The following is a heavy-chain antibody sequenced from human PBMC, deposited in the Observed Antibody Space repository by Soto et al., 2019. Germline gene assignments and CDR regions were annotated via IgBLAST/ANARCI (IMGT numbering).Heavy chain of an antibody. CDR1: GYTFTSYS. CDR2: INTGSGIT. CDR3: AVVRGAAVTGYYFDY. Sequence: GASVKVSCKGSGYTFTSYSRHWVRQAPGQSLEWMGWINTGSGITRYSQRFQGRVTITRDTSASTAYMELTSLRPEDTAIYYCAVVRGAAVTGYYFDYWGQGILVTVSS. D-gene: IGHD6-13*01. J-gene: IGHJ4*02. V-gene: IGHV1-3*04.